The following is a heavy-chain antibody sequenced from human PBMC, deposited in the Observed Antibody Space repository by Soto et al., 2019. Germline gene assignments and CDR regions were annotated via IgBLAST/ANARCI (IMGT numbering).Heavy chain of an antibody. CDR2: ISGSGGST. J-gene: IGHJ6*02. CDR3: AKDDLRHYYYYGMDV. CDR1: GFTFSSYA. D-gene: IGHD2-21*01. Sequence: EVQLLESGGGLVQPGGSLRLSCAASGFTFSSYAMSWVRQAPGKGLEWVSAISGSGGSTYYADSVKGRFTISRDNSKNTLYLHMNSLRAEDTAVYYCAKDDLRHYYYYGMDVWGQGTTVTVSS. V-gene: IGHV3-23*01.